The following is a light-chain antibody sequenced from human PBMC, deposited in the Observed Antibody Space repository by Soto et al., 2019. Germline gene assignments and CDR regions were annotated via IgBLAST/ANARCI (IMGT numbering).Light chain of an antibody. CDR3: HQYNDRPPGLT. CDR1: QSVSSK. CDR2: DAS. J-gene: IGKJ4*01. V-gene: IGKV3-15*01. Sequence: ETVMTQSPATLSVSPGERVTLSCRASQSVSSKLAWYQQKPGQAPRLLIYDASTRATGIPGRYSGSGSGTEFTLTITSLQSEDYAVYYCHQYNDRPPGLTFGGGTKVEIK.